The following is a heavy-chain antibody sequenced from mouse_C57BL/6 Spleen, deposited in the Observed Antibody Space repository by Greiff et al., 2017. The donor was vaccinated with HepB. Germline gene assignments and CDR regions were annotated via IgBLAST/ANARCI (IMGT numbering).Heavy chain of an antibody. V-gene: IGHV1-82*01. CDR1: GYSFSSSW. Sequence: QVQLKESGPELVKPGDSVKISCKASGYSFSSSWMNWVKQRPGEGIEWIGRIYPGDGDTNYNGKFKGKATLTADKSSSTAYMQLSSLTSEDSVVYFCAVYGNYDYWGQGTTLPVSS. D-gene: IGHD2-1*01. CDR3: AVYGNYDY. CDR2: IYPGDGDT. J-gene: IGHJ2*01.